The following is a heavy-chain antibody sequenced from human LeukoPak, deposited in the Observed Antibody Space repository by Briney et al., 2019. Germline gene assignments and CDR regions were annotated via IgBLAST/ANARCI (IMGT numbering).Heavy chain of an antibody. CDR3: AKEGRYGEYFDY. D-gene: IGHD1-1*01. J-gene: IGHJ4*02. CDR1: GFAFSNYG. Sequence: PGGSLRLSCAASGFAFSNYGIYWVRQAPGKGLEWVALISNDGSDKNFADSVKGRFTISRDNSKKTVYLQMNRLRAEDTAVYFCAKEGRYGEYFDYWGQGTLVTVSS. CDR2: ISNDGSDK. V-gene: IGHV3-30*18.